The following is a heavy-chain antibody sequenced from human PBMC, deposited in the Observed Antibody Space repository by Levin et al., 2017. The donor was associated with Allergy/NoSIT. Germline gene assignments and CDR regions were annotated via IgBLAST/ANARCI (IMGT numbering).Heavy chain of an antibody. V-gene: IGHV6-1*01. CDR3: AREADGVATTDYYYYGMDG. CDR1: GDSVSSNSAA. CDR2: TYYRYKWYN. J-gene: IGHJ6*02. D-gene: IGHD5-12*01. Sequence: SETLSLTCAISGDSVSSNSAAWNWIRQSPSRGLEWLGRTYYRYKWYNDYAVSVKSRITINPDTSKNQFSLQLNSVTPEDTAVYYCAREADGVATTDYYYYGMDGWGQGTTVTVAS.